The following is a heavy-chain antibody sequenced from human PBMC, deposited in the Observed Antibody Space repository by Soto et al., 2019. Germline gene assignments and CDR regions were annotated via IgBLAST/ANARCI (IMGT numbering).Heavy chain of an antibody. J-gene: IGHJ6*02. Sequence: EVQLLESGGGLVQPGGSLRLSCAGSGFTFSSYAMSWVRQVPGKGLEWVSAISGSGDTTFYADSVKGRFTSSSDNSKNTLYLQMNSLTTEDTATYYCAKDKESSSWANYYYSMDVWGQGTTVTVSS. V-gene: IGHV3-23*01. CDR2: ISGSGDTT. D-gene: IGHD6-13*01. CDR3: AKDKESSSWANYYYSMDV. CDR1: GFTFSSYA.